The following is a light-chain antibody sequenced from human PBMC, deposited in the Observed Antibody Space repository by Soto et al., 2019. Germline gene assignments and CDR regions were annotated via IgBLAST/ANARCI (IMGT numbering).Light chain of an antibody. CDR3: QPWATGPDWV. J-gene: IGLJ3*02. V-gene: IGLV4-69*01. Sequence: QSVLTQSPSASASLGASVKLTCTLSSGHSTYAIAWHQQQPEKGPRYLMKLDSDGSHSKGDGIPDRFSGSSSGAERYLTISSLQSEDEADYYCQPWATGPDWVFGGGTKLTVL. CDR2: LDSDGSH. CDR1: SGHSTYA.